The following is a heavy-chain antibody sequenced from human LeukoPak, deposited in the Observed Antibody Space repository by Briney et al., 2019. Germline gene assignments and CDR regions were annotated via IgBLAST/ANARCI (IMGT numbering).Heavy chain of an antibody. D-gene: IGHD3-22*01. CDR1: GFTFSSNA. CDR2: TSGSGGST. CDR3: AKDWAPYYYDSSGYYDY. V-gene: IGHV3-23*01. J-gene: IGHJ4*02. Sequence: AGSLRLSCAASGFTFSSNAMGWVRPAPGKGLEWVSATSGSGGSTYYADSVKGRFTIARDNSKNTLYLQMNSLRAEDTAVYYCAKDWAPYYYDSSGYYDYWGQGTMVTVSS.